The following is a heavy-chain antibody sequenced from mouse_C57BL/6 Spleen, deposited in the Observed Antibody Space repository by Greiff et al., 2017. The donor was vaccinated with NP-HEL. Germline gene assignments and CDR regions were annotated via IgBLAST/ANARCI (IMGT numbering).Heavy chain of an antibody. Sequence: EVQLVESGEGLVKPGGSLKLSCAASGFTFSSYAMSWVRQTPEKRLEWVAYISSGGDYIYYADTVKGRSTISRDKARSTLYLQMSSLKSEDTAMYYCTREGYYYGSGNYAMDYWGQGTSVTVSS. CDR2: ISSGGDYI. CDR3: TREGYYYGSGNYAMDY. V-gene: IGHV5-9-1*02. D-gene: IGHD1-1*01. J-gene: IGHJ4*01. CDR1: GFTFSSYA.